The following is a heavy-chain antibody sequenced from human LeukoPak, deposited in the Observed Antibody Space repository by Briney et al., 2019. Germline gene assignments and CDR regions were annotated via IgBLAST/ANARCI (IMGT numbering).Heavy chain of an antibody. Sequence: ASVKVSCKASGYTFTSYDINWVRQATGQGLEWMGWMNPNSGNTGYAQKFQGRVTMTRNTSISTAYMELSSLRSEDTAVYYCARGPSSSGWHLYYYYYGMDVWAKGPRSPSP. D-gene: IGHD6-19*01. V-gene: IGHV1-8*01. J-gene: IGHJ6*02. CDR2: MNPNSGNT. CDR3: ARGPSSSGWHLYYYYYGMDV. CDR1: GYTFTSYD.